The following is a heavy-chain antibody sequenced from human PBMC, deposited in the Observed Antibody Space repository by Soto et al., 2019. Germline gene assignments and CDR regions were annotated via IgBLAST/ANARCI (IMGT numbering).Heavy chain of an antibody. V-gene: IGHV1-58*01. D-gene: IGHD1-26*01. CDR2: IVVGSGNT. CDR3: AALGRIVGATRGVDAFDI. Sequence: ASVKVSCKASGFTFTSSAGQWVRQARGQRLEWIGWIVVGSGNTNYAQKFQERVTITRDMSTSTAYMELISLSSEDTAVYSFAALGRIVGATRGVDAFDIWGQGTMVTVSS. CDR1: GFTFTSSA. J-gene: IGHJ3*02.